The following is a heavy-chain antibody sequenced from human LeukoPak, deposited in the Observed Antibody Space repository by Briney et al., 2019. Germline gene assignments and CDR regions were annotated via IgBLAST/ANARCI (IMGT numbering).Heavy chain of an antibody. D-gene: IGHD6-13*01. CDR3: AKGGQQMVQGIDY. CDR1: GFTFDDYG. J-gene: IGHJ4*02. CDR2: INDSGGAT. Sequence: GGSLRLSCAASGFTFDDYGMSWVRQAPGKGLEWVSSINDSGGATYYADSVKGRFTISRDNSKNTLYMQMNSLRAEDTAVYYCAKGGQQMVQGIDYWGQGTLVTVSS. V-gene: IGHV3-23*01.